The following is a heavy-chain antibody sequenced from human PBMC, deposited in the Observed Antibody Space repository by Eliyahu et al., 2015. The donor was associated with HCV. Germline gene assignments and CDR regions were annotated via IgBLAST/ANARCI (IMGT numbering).Heavy chain of an antibody. CDR3: ASGSFDDY. V-gene: IGHV3-30-3*01. CDR2: ISHDGTKK. D-gene: IGHD6-6*01. J-gene: IGHJ4*02. CDR1: GFTFSNSY. Sequence: QVQLVESGGGVVQPGRXLXLSCAVXGFTFSNSYMHWVRQAPGKGLEWVAVISHDGTKKYYADXVKGRFTISRDNSKNTLYLQIESLRTEDTAVYWCASGSFDDYWGQGTLVTVSS.